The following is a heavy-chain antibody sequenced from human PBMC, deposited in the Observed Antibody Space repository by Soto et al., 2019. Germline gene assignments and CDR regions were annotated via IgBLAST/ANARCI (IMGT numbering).Heavy chain of an antibody. D-gene: IGHD5-18*01. CDR1: GFTFSSYA. CDR3: ARGWIQLWSHFQH. V-gene: IGHV3-30-3*01. CDR2: ISYDGSNK. Sequence: SLRLSCAASGFTFSSYAMHWVRQAPGKGLEWVAVISYDGSNKYYADSVKGRFTISRDNSKNTLYLQMNSLRAEDTAVYYCARGWIQLWSHFQHWGQGTLVTVSS. J-gene: IGHJ1*01.